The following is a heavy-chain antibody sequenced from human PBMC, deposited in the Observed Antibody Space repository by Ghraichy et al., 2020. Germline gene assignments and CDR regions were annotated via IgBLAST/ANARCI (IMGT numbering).Heavy chain of an antibody. D-gene: IGHD6-19*01. J-gene: IGHJ4*02. CDR1: GLTVSRSF. CDR2: IYSGGTT. V-gene: IGHV3-53*01. Sequence: ETLSLTCAASGLTVSRSFMSWVRQAPGKGLEWVSVIYSGGTTYYADPVKGRFNISRDNSKNTVYLQMSSLRAVDTAIYYCASHPFSIAVAGLYWGQGSLVTVSS. CDR3: ASHPFSIAVAGLY.